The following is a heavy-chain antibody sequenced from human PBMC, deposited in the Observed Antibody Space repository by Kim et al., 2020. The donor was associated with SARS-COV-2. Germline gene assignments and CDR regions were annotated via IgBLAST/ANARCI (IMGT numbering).Heavy chain of an antibody. CDR2: ISAYNGNT. V-gene: IGHV1-18*04. J-gene: IGHJ4*02. D-gene: IGHD3-3*01. CDR1: GYTFTSYG. Sequence: ASVKVSCKASGYTFTSYGISWVRQAPGQGLEWMGWISAYNGNTNYAQKLQGRVTMTTDTSTSTAYMELRSLRSDDTAVYYCARALWGGDFWSGYVFDYWGQGTLVTVSS. CDR3: ARALWGGDFWSGYVFDY.